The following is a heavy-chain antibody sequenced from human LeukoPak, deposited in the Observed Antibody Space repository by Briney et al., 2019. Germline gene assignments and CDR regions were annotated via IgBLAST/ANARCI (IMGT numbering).Heavy chain of an antibody. CDR2: IQYSGST. J-gene: IGHJ3*02. CDR3: ARLAMVRGLDI. V-gene: IGHV4-31*03. Sequence: SQTLSLTCSVSGDSINSGGYYWNWIRQHPGKGLEWIGYIQYSGSTHYNTSLKGRVTISLDTPKTQFSLKMTSLTATDTAVYHCARLAMVRGLDIWGQGTMVIVSS. D-gene: IGHD3-10*01. CDR1: GDSINSGGYY.